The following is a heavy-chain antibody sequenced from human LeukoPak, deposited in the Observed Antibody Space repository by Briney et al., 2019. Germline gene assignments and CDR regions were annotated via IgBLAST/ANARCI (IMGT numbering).Heavy chain of an antibody. CDR2: IGSSISTI. V-gene: IGHV3-48*02. Sequence: PGGSLRLSCAASGFTFSSYSMNWVRQAPGKGLEWISYIGSSISTIYYADSVEGRFTISRDNAKNSLYLQMNSLRDEDTAVYYCARDSYNSGPVNDYWGQGTLVTVSS. CDR1: GFTFSSYS. J-gene: IGHJ4*02. D-gene: IGHD6-19*01. CDR3: ARDSYNSGPVNDY.